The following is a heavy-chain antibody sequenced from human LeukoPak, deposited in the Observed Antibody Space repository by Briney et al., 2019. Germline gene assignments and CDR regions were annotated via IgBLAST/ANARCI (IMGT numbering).Heavy chain of an antibody. J-gene: IGHJ6*03. Sequence: GGSLRLSCAASGFTVSSNYMSWVRQAPGKGLEWVSVIYSGGSTYYADSVKGRFTISRDNSKNTLYLQMNSLRAEDTAVYYCARDVPAASGDYYYCMDVWGKGTTVTVSS. D-gene: IGHD2-2*01. CDR2: IYSGGST. CDR3: ARDVPAASGDYYYCMDV. CDR1: GFTVSSNY. V-gene: IGHV3-53*01.